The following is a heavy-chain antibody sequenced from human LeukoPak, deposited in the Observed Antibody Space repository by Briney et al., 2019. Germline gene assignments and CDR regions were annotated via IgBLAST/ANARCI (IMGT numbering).Heavy chain of an antibody. D-gene: IGHD3-10*01. V-gene: IGHV3-49*03. Sequence: GGSLRLSCTASGFTFGDYAMSWFRQAPGKGLEWVGFIRSKAYGGTTEYAASVKGRFTISRDDSKSIAYLQMNSPKTEDTAVYYCTRTITMVRDYYGMDVWGQGTTVTVSS. CDR2: IRSKAYGGTT. CDR3: TRTITMVRDYYGMDV. J-gene: IGHJ6*02. CDR1: GFTFGDYA.